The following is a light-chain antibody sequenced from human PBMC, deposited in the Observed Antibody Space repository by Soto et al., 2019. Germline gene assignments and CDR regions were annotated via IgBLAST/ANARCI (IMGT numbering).Light chain of an antibody. V-gene: IGLV2-14*01. J-gene: IGLJ1*01. CDR1: SGDVGGYNY. Sequence: QSVLTQPASPSGSPGQSITISCTGTSGDVGGYNYVSWYQQHPGKAPKLMIYEVRNRPSGVSNRFSGSKSGNTASLTISGLQAEDEADYYCSSLTGSTPLYVFGTGTKVTVL. CDR3: SSLTGSTPLYV. CDR2: EVR.